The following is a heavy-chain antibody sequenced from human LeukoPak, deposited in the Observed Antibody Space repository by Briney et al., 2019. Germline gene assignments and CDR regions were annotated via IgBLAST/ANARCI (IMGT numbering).Heavy chain of an antibody. D-gene: IGHD2-21*01. CDR2: IYYSGST. J-gene: IGHJ6*03. CDR1: GGSIRSYY. V-gene: IGHV4-59*01. Sequence: PSETLSLTCTVSGGSIRSYYWSWIRQPPGKGLEWIGYIYYSGSTNYNPSLKSRVTISADTSKNQFSLKLSSVTAADTAVYYCARTHCGGDCYLSDYYYMDVWGKGTTVTVSS. CDR3: ARTHCGGDCYLSDYYYMDV.